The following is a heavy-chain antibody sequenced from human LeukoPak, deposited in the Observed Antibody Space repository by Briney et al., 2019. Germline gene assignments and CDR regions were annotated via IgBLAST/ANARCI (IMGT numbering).Heavy chain of an antibody. CDR2: IWYDGSNK. CDR1: GFTFSSYW. Sequence: GGSLRLSCAASGFTFSSYWIHWVRQAPGKGLEWVAVIWYDGSNKYYADSVKGRFTISRDNSKNTLYLQMNSLRAEDTAVYYCARGNGMATIRYNWFDPWGQGTLVTVSS. CDR3: ARGNGMATIRYNWFDP. V-gene: IGHV3-33*08. D-gene: IGHD5-24*01. J-gene: IGHJ5*02.